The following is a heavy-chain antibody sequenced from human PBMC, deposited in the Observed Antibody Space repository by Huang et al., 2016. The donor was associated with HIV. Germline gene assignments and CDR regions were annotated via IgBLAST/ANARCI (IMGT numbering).Heavy chain of an antibody. CDR3: AHPRFRGTYDP. D-gene: IGHD3-16*01. V-gene: IGHV4-39*01. Sequence: QLQLQESGPGLVKPSETLFLTCTVSGGSISSTNYYWGWIRQPPGKGLEWIGSIYYSGGAHYNPSLKSRLTLSADKSNNQLSLKLTSVTAADTAVYYCAHPRFRGTYDPWGQGTLVIVTS. J-gene: IGHJ5*02. CDR2: IYYSGGA. CDR1: GGSISSTNYY.